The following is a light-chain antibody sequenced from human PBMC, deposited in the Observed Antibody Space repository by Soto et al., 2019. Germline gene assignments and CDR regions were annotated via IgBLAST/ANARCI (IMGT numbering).Light chain of an antibody. Sequence: DIQMTQSPSSLSSSLGGSVTITCRASQHISNYLAWYQQKPGKVPKLLIYAESTLQSGVPSRLSGGASGTDLNLTISSLQPEDVATYYCQKYNSAPWTCGQGTKVDIK. J-gene: IGKJ1*01. CDR3: QKYNSAPWT. CDR1: QHISNY. V-gene: IGKV1-27*01. CDR2: AES.